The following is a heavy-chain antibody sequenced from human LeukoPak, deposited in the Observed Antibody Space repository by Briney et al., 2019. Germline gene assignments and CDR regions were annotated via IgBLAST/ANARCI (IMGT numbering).Heavy chain of an antibody. CDR2: INHSGST. V-gene: IGHV4-34*01. J-gene: IGHJ4*02. D-gene: IGHD2-15*01. CDR1: GGSFSGYY. Sequence: SETLSLTCAVYGGSFSGYYWSWIRQPPGKGLEWSGEINHSGSTNYNPSLKSRVTISVGTSKNQFSLKLSSVTAADTAVYYCARVCSGGSCYSSPFDYWGQGTLVTVSS. CDR3: ARVCSGGSCYSSPFDY.